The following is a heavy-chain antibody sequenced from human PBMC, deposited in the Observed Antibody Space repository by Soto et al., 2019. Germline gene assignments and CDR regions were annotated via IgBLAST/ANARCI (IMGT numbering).Heavy chain of an antibody. CDR1: GYTLTNYA. D-gene: IGHD2-8*01. CDR2: IDPGSGKA. Sequence: ASVKVSCKPSGYTLTNYAMHWVRQAAGQGLEWLAWIDPGSGKATYSQKVQGRLILSRDNSASTFYMDLTSLTSEDTAVYFCTRDLNGGNPFDYWGQGALVTVSS. J-gene: IGHJ4*02. V-gene: IGHV1-3*01. CDR3: TRDLNGGNPFDY.